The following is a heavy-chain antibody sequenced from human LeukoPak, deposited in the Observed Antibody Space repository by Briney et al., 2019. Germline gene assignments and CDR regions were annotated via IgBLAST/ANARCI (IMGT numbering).Heavy chain of an antibody. D-gene: IGHD3-22*01. Sequence: SWIRQPPGKGLEWIGEINHSGSTNYNPSLKSRVTISVDTSKNQFSLKLSSVTAADTAVYYCARGATYYYDSSGYSEYFDYWGQGTLVTVSS. J-gene: IGHJ4*02. CDR3: ARGATYYYDSSGYSEYFDY. CDR2: INHSGST. V-gene: IGHV4-34*01.